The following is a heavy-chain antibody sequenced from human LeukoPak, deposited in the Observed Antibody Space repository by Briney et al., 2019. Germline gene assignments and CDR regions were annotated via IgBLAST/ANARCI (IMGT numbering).Heavy chain of an antibody. D-gene: IGHD3-9*01. CDR1: GGAISGYY. V-gene: IGHV4-59*08. CDR2: IDYSGDT. Sequence: SETLSLTCTVSGGAISGYYWSWIRQPPGKALEWIAYIDYSGDTNSNPSLKSRVTISVDTSKNQFSLRLDSVTAADTAIYYFARPPHGIRYFDPWGQGTLVTVSS. J-gene: IGHJ5*02. CDR3: ARPPHGIRYFDP.